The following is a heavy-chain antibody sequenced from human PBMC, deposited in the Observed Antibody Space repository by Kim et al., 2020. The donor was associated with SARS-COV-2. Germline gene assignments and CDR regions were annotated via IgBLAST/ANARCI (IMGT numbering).Heavy chain of an antibody. V-gene: IGHV7-4-1*01. Sequence: ASVKVSCKASGYTFTSQGMTWVRQAPGQGLEWMGWINTDTGSPTYAQDFAGRLVFSLDRSVNTAYLHIDSLMIEDTAVYYCAREPQRLDFWGQGTLITVSS. CDR2: INTDTGSP. CDR3: AREPQRLDF. CDR1: GYTFTSQG. J-gene: IGHJ4*02.